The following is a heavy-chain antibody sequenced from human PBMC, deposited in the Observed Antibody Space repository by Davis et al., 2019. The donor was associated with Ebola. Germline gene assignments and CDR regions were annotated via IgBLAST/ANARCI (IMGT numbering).Heavy chain of an antibody. CDR1: GFTFSSYA. CDR3: AKQGDYTNYYFDY. CDR2: ISGSGGST. V-gene: IGHV3-23*01. J-gene: IGHJ4*02. D-gene: IGHD4-11*01. Sequence: GESLKISCAASGFTFSSYAMSWVRQAPGKGLEWVSAISGSGGSTYYADSVKGRFTISRDNFKNTLYLQMNSLRAEDTAVYYCAKQGDYTNYYFDYWGQGTLVTVSS.